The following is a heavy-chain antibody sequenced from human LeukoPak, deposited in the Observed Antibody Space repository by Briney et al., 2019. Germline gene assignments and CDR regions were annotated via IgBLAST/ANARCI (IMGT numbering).Heavy chain of an antibody. D-gene: IGHD2-15*01. CDR1: EFTFDSYV. V-gene: IGHV3-23*01. CDR3: AKDPRFGGSA. CDR2: ISASGST. J-gene: IGHJ5*02. Sequence: GGSLRLSCAASEFTFDSYVMSWVRQAPGKGLEWVSVISASGSTYYSDPVKGRFTISRDNSKNTLYLQMNSLRAEDTAVYYCAKDPRFGGSAWGQGTLVTVSS.